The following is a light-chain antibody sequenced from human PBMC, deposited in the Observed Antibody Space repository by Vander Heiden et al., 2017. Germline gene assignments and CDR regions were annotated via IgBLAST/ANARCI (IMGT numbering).Light chain of an antibody. Sequence: QSVLTQPPSASGTPGQRVTIPCSGSSSNIGSNTVNWYQQLPGTAPKLLIYSNTQRPSGVPDRFSGSKSGTSASLAISGLQSEDEADYYCAAWDDSLNWVFGGGTKLTVL. CDR3: AAWDDSLNWV. CDR2: SNT. V-gene: IGLV1-44*01. J-gene: IGLJ3*02. CDR1: SSNIGSNT.